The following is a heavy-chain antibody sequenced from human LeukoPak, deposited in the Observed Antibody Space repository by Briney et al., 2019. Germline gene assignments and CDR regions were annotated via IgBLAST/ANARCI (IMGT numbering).Heavy chain of an antibody. CDR1: GFSFGDYA. Sequence: GGSLRLSCAASGFSFGDYAMNWARQVPGKGLEWLSYISGTSGAIYYADSVRGRFTISRGNAKNSVFLQMNSLRGEDTALYYCARDFYWSSDYWGQGTLVTVSS. V-gene: IGHV3-48*04. CDR3: ARDFYWSSDY. D-gene: IGHD3-3*01. J-gene: IGHJ4*02. CDR2: ISGTSGAI.